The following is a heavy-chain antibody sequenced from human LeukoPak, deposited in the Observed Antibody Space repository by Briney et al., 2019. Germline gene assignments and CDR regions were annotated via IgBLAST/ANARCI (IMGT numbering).Heavy chain of an antibody. CDR1: GYSLSSYW. J-gene: IGHJ3*02. CDR2: IYPGDSNT. V-gene: IGHV5-51*01. D-gene: IGHD1-26*01. CDR3: ARQRGGSYSWDAFDI. Sequence: GESLKISCKGSGYSLSSYWIGWVRQMPGKGPEWMGIIYPGDSNTRYSPSFQGQVTISADKSITTAYLQWSSLKASDTAMYYCARQRGGSYSWDAFDIWGQGTMVTVSS.